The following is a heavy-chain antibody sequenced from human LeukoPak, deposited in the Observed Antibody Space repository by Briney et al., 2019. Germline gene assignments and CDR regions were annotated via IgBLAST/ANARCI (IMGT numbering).Heavy chain of an antibody. D-gene: IGHD3-10*01. CDR2: MYQSGNT. J-gene: IGHJ4*02. CDR1: GDSISGSAYY. V-gene: IGHV4-39*01. CDR3: TTHQTNNYGSGSPFAY. Sequence: SETLSLTCTVSGDSISGSAYYWAWIRQPPGRGLEWIGSMYQSGNTHYNPSLESPITMFVDTSKNQFSLKLSSVTAADTAVYYCTTHQTNNYGSGSPFAYWRRGTLVTVSS.